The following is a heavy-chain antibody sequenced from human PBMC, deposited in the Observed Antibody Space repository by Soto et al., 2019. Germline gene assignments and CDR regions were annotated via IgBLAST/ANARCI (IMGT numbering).Heavy chain of an antibody. D-gene: IGHD3-10*01. CDR3: ARTYGSGSYFLPVAY. Sequence: QVQLVQSGAEVKKPGASVKVSCKASGYMFNTYGITWVRQAPGQWLEWMGWISAYNGNIDYAQNLQGRVTMTIDTSTSTAYMELRRRRSDDTAVYYCARTYGSGSYFLPVAYWGQGTLVSVSS. V-gene: IGHV1-18*01. CDR1: GYMFNTYG. J-gene: IGHJ4*02. CDR2: ISAYNGNI.